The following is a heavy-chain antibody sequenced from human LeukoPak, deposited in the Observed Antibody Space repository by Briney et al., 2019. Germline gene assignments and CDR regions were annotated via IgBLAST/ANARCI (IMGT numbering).Heavy chain of an antibody. Sequence: SETLSLTCTVSGGSISSYYWSWIRQPPGKGLEWIGYVYYSGSTNYNPSLKSRVTISVDTSKNQFSLKLSSVTAADTAVYYCARSYYDILTGYYLFDYWGQGTLVTVSS. CDR2: VYYSGST. D-gene: IGHD3-9*01. CDR1: GGSISSYY. V-gene: IGHV4-59*01. J-gene: IGHJ4*02. CDR3: ARSYYDILTGYYLFDY.